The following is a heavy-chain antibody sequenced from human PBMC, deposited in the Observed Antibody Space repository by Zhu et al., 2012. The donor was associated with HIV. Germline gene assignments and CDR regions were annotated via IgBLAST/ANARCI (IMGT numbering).Heavy chain of an antibody. D-gene: IGHD1-26*01. CDR1: GGSISSGDYY. Sequence: QVQLQESGPGLVKPSQTLSLTCTVSGGSISSGDYYWSWVRQSPVRGLEWIGYIYYSGTTYYIPSLKSRVTISVDTSKNQFSLKLTSVTAADTAVYYCARKQWELLSAFDIWGTKGQWSPVSS. CDR2: IYYSGTT. J-gene: IGHJ3*02. CDR3: ARKQWELLSAFDI. V-gene: IGHV4-30-4*08.